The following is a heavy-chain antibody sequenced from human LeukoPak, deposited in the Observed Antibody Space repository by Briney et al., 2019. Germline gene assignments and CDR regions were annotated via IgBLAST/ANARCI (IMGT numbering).Heavy chain of an antibody. J-gene: IGHJ4*02. Sequence: GGSPRLSCAASGFTFSSYEMTWVRQAPGKGLEWVSYISSSGSTIYYADSVKGRFTTSRDNAKNSLYLQMNSLRAEDTAVYYCARITMVRGVIRWTGDYFDYWGQGTLVTVSS. CDR1: GFTFSSYE. CDR3: ARITMVRGVIRWTGDYFDY. CDR2: ISSSGSTI. V-gene: IGHV3-48*03. D-gene: IGHD3-10*01.